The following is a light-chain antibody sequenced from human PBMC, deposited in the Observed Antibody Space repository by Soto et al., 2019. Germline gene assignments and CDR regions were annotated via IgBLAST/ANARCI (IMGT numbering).Light chain of an antibody. CDR2: DAS. CDR3: QQRSSWPPFT. V-gene: IGKV3-11*01. CDR1: QSVRSY. J-gene: IGKJ3*01. Sequence: EIVLTQSPATLSLSPGERATLSCRASQSVRSYLAWYQQRRGQAPRLLIYDASNRATGIPARFSGSGSGTAFTLTISSLEPEDFAVYYCQQRSSWPPFTFGPGTQVEMK.